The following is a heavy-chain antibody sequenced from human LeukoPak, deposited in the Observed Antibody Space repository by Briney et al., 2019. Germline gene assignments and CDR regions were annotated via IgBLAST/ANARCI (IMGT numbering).Heavy chain of an antibody. D-gene: IGHD3-10*02. CDR1: GFTFSSYG. CDR3: ARCSDPYSYYYYMDV. Sequence: GGSLRLSCAASGFTFSSYGMHWVRQAPGKGLEWVAVISYDGSNKYYADSVKGRFTISRDNSKNTLYLQMNSLRAEDTAVYYCARCSDPYSYYYYMDVWGKGTTVTVSS. V-gene: IGHV3-30*03. J-gene: IGHJ6*03. CDR2: ISYDGSNK.